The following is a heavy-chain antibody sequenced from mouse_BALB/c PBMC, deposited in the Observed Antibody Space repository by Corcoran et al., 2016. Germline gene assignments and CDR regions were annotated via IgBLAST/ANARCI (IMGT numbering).Heavy chain of an antibody. J-gene: IGHJ4*01. V-gene: IGHV9-1*02. Sequence: QIQLVQSGPELKKPGETVKISCKASGYTFTNYGMNWVKQAPGKGLKWMGWINTYTGEPTYADDFKGRFAFSLETSASTAYLQINNLKNEDMATYFCARYNGNDAMDYWGQGTPVTVSS. CDR2: INTYTGEP. CDR3: ARYNGNDAMDY. D-gene: IGHD2-1*01. CDR1: GYTFTNYG.